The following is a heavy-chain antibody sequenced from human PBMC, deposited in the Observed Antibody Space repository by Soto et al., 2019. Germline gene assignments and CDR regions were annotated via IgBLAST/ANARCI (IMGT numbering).Heavy chain of an antibody. V-gene: IGHV3-66*01. Sequence: ESGGGLVQPGGSLRLSCAASGFTVSSNYMSWVRQAPGKGLEWVSVIYSDGSTDNADSVKGRFTISRDNFKNTLYLQMNSLRAEDTAVCYCGGGASGERYYYYYGMDVWGQGTTVTVSS. CDR3: GGGASGERYYYYYGMDV. J-gene: IGHJ6*02. CDR2: IYSDGST. D-gene: IGHD2-21*01. CDR1: GFTVSSNY.